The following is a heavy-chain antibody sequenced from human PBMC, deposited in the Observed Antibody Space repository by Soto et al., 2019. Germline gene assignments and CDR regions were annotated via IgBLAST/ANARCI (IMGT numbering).Heavy chain of an antibody. CDR2: INPGDGTT. D-gene: IGHD6-6*01. J-gene: IGHJ4*02. Sequence: ASVKVSCKASGYTFTSYYMHWVRQAPGQGLEWMGIINPGDGTTRFAQKFQGRLTMTRDTPTSTVYMELSSLRPEDTAVYYCARSYVTSRPLDYWGQGTQVTVSS. CDR1: GYTFTSYY. CDR3: ARSYVTSRPLDY. V-gene: IGHV1-46*03.